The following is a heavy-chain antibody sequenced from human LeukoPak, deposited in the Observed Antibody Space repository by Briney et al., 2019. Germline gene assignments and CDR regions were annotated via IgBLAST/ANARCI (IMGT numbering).Heavy chain of an antibody. V-gene: IGHV3-48*02. Sequence: PGGSLRLPCAASGFTFSSYSMNWVRQAPGKGLEWVSYISSSSKTTFYADSVKGRFTISRDNAKNSLYLQMNSLRDEDTAVYYCARDGTIFGVAPHFDYWGQGTLVTVSS. CDR1: GFTFSSYS. CDR3: ARDGTIFGVAPHFDY. J-gene: IGHJ4*02. CDR2: ISSSSKTT. D-gene: IGHD3-3*01.